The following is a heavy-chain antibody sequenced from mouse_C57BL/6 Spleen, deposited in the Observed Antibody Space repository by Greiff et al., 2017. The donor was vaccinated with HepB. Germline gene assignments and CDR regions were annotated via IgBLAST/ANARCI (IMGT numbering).Heavy chain of an antibody. J-gene: IGHJ2*01. CDR1: GYTFTSYW. Sequence: QVQLKQPGAELVKPGASVKLSCKASGYTFTSYWMHWVKQRPGQGLEWIGMIHPNSGSTNYNEKFKSKATLTVDKSSSTAYMQLSSLTSEDSAVYYCARLDYYGSSDEDYWGQGTTLTVSS. CDR3: ARLDYYGSSDEDY. V-gene: IGHV1-64*01. CDR2: IHPNSGST. D-gene: IGHD1-1*01.